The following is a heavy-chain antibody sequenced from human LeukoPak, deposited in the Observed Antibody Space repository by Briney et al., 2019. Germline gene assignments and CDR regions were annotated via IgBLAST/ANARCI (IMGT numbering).Heavy chain of an antibody. V-gene: IGHV4-59*01. D-gene: IGHD3-9*01. Sequence: SETLSPTCTVSGGSISSYYWSWIRQPPGKGLEWIGYIYYSGSTNYNPSLKGRVTISVDTSKNQFSLKLSSVTAADTAVYYCARTTGSRGFDPWGQGTLVTVSS. J-gene: IGHJ5*02. CDR1: GGSISSYY. CDR2: IYYSGST. CDR3: ARTTGSRGFDP.